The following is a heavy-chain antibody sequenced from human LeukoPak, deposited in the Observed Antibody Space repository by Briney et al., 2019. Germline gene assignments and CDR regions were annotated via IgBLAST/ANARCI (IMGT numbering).Heavy chain of an antibody. D-gene: IGHD6-19*01. Sequence: SVKVSCKASGGTFSSYAISWVRQAPGQGLEWMGGIIPIFGTANYAQKFQGRVTITADESTSTAYMELSSLRSEDTAVYYCARGPAYSSGWYGDYYYYMDVWGKGATVTVSS. V-gene: IGHV1-69*13. CDR1: GGTFSSYA. CDR3: ARGPAYSSGWYGDYYYYMDV. CDR2: IIPIFGTA. J-gene: IGHJ6*03.